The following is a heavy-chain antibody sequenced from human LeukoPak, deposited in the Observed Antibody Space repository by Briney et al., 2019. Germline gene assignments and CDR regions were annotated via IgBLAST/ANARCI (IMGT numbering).Heavy chain of an antibody. J-gene: IGHJ6*02. CDR1: GFTFSSYS. D-gene: IGHD2-2*02. CDR3: ARDISTSCDICPPDV. V-gene: IGHV3-48*01. CDR2: ISSSSSTI. Sequence: GGSLRLSCAASGFTFSSYSMNWVRQAPGKGLEWVSYISSSSSTIYYADSVKGRFTISRDNSKNTLFLQMNSLRAEDTAVYYCARDISTSCDICPPDVWGQGTTVTVSS.